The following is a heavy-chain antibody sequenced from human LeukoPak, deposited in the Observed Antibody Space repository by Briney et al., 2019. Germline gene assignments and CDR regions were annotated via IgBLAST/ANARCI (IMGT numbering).Heavy chain of an antibody. Sequence: GGSLRLSCAASGFTLSDYYMSWIRQAPGKGLEWVSYISSSGSTIYYADSVKGRFTISRDNAKNSLYLQMNSLRAEDTAVYYCARDSRTDSGSSYYFDYWGQGTLVTVSS. CDR3: ARDSRTDSGSSYYFDY. CDR1: GFTLSDYY. V-gene: IGHV3-11*01. D-gene: IGHD1-26*01. J-gene: IGHJ4*02. CDR2: ISSSGSTI.